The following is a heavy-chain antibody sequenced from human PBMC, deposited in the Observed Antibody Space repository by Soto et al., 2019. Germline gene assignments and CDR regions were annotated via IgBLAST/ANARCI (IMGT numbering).Heavy chain of an antibody. CDR1: GFTFSSYA. Sequence: GGSLRLSCAASGFTFSSYAMSWVRQAPGKGLEWVSAISGSGGSTYYADSVKGRFTISRDNSKNTLYLQMNSLRAEDTAVYYCAKALPGYSSSPDAFDIWGQGTMVTVSS. J-gene: IGHJ3*02. D-gene: IGHD6-6*01. CDR2: ISGSGGST. CDR3: AKALPGYSSSPDAFDI. V-gene: IGHV3-23*01.